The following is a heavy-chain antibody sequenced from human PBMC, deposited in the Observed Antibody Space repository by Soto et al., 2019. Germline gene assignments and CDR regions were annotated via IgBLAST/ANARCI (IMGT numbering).Heavy chain of an antibody. Sequence: QVQLQQWGAGLLKPSETLSLTCAVYGGSFSGYYWSWIRQPPGKGLEWIGEINHSGSTNYNPSLKSRVTISVDTSKNQFSLKLSSVIAADTAVYYCARRGLRQNWFDPWGQGTLVTVSS. CDR3: ARRGLRQNWFDP. CDR2: INHSGST. V-gene: IGHV4-34*01. D-gene: IGHD4-17*01. J-gene: IGHJ5*02. CDR1: GGSFSGYY.